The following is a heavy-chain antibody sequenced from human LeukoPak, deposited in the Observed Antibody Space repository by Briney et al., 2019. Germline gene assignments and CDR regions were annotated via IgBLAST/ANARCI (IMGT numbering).Heavy chain of an antibody. CDR2: IYPGDSDT. CDR3: ASGLNAYYDILTGYGLFDY. Sequence: GESLKISCKGSGYSFTSCWIGWVRQMPGKGLEWMGIIYPGDSDTRYSPSFQGQVTISADKSISTAYLQWSSLKASDTAMYYCASGLNAYYDILTGYGLFDYWGQGTLVTVSS. CDR1: GYSFTSCW. D-gene: IGHD3-9*01. V-gene: IGHV5-51*01. J-gene: IGHJ4*02.